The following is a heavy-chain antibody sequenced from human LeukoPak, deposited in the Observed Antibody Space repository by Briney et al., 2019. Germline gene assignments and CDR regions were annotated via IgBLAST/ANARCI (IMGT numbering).Heavy chain of an antibody. Sequence: GGSLRLSCAPSGFTFSHYGMHWVRQAPCKGLEWVAFIQYDGSNKYYGNSVKGRFTISRDTSKSTLYLQMNSLRAEDTAVYYCAKEHGSGSYFDYWGQGTLVTVSS. CDR1: GFTFSHYG. CDR3: AKEHGSGSYFDY. J-gene: IGHJ4*02. V-gene: IGHV3-30*02. CDR2: IQYDGSNK. D-gene: IGHD3-10*01.